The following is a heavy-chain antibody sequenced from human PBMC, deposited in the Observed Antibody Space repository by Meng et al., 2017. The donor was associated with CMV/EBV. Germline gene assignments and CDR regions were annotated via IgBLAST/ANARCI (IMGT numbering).Heavy chain of an antibody. CDR1: GFTFSSYS. J-gene: IGHJ6*02. D-gene: IGHD6-13*01. CDR3: ASFGVAAAPLGMDV. V-gene: IGHV3-21*01. Sequence: GESLKISCAASGFTFSSYSMNWVRQAPGKGLEWVSSISSGSSYIYYADSVKGRFTISRDNAKNSLYLQMNSLRAEDTAVYYCASFGVAAAPLGMDVWGQGTTVTVSS. CDR2: ISSGSSYI.